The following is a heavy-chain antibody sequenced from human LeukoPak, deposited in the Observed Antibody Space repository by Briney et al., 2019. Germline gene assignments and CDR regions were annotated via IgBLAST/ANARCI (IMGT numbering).Heavy chain of an antibody. CDR2: MNPNSGNT. J-gene: IGHJ4*02. CDR3: ARGAGSGSYYGGYYFDY. V-gene: IGHV1-8*03. Sequence: ASVKVSCKASGYTFTSYDINWVRQATGQGLEWMGWMNPNSGNTSYAQKFQGRVTITRNTSISTAYMELSSLRSEDTAVYYCARGAGSGSYYGGYYFDYWGQGTLVTVSS. D-gene: IGHD3-10*01. CDR1: GYTFTSYD.